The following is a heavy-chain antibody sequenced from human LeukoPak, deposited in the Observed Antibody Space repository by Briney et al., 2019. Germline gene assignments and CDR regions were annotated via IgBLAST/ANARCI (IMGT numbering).Heavy chain of an antibody. J-gene: IGHJ4*02. CDR1: GGTFSSYA. D-gene: IGHD1-1*01. CDR2: IIPIFGTA. V-gene: IGHV1-69*13. CDR3: ARIGELDESDY. Sequence: SVNVSCKASGGTFSSYAISWVRQAPGQGLEWMGGIIPIFGTANYARKFQGRVTITADESTSTAYMELSSLRSEDTAVYYCARIGELDESDYWGQGTLVTVSS.